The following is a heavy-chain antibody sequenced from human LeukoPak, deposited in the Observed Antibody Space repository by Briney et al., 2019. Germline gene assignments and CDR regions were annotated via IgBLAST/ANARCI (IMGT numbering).Heavy chain of an antibody. CDR2: MIPFLGEV. CDR3: SPCGHAYDWFGP. CDR1: GATLNICHA. D-gene: IGHD5-12*01. Sequence: GASVTVSFTAFGATLNICHAFIWARPTPGQGLQWMGRMIPFLGEVNYAQNFQGRVSFTADRSTATMYMELKRLRLDDTAIYYCSPCGHAYDWFGPWGQGTLVTVSA. J-gene: IGHJ5*02. V-gene: IGHV1-69*04.